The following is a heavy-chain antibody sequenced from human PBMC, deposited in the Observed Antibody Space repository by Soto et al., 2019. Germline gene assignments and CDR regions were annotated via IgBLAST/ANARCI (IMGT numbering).Heavy chain of an antibody. J-gene: IGHJ4*02. CDR3: ARTSRTGYCTNGVCSIDY. V-gene: IGHV4-31*03. Sequence: TLSLTCTVSGGSISSGGYYWSWIRQHPGKGLEWIGYIYYSGSTYYNPSLKSRVTISVDTSKNQFSLKLSSVTAADTAVYYCARTSRTGYCTNGVCSIDYWGQGTLVTVS. CDR2: IYYSGST. D-gene: IGHD2-8*01. CDR1: GGSISSGGYY.